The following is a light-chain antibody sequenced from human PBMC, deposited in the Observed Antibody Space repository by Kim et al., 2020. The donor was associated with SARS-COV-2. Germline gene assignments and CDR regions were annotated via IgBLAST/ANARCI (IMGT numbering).Light chain of an antibody. CDR2: AAA. J-gene: IGKJ4*01. CDR3: QQYSLFPLT. V-gene: IGKV1-16*01. Sequence: ASVGDRVTFTCRASQAINNHLAWFQQKPGKAPKSLIYAAATLQGGVPSRFSGSGFGRDFTLTISGLQPEDVATYYCQQYSLFPLTFGGGTKVEIK. CDR1: QAINNH.